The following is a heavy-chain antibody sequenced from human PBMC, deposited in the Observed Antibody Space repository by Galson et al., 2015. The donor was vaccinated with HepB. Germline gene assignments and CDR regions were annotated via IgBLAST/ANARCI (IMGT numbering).Heavy chain of an antibody. V-gene: IGHV1-18*04. CDR3: GRGGYGGYSLDY. D-gene: IGHD5-12*01. CDR2: ISAYNGHT. J-gene: IGHJ4*02. CDR1: GYTFTSYS. Sequence: SVKVSCKASGYTFTSYSISWVRQAPGQGPEWMAWISAYNGHTNYAQKFQGRVTVTTDTSTTTVYMELSSLRAADTAVYYCGRGGYGGYSLDYWGQGPLVTVSS.